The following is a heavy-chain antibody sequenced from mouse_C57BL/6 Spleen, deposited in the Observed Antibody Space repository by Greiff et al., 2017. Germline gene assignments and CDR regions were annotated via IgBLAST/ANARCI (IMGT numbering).Heavy chain of an antibody. V-gene: IGHV1-42*01. J-gene: IGHJ2*01. CDR2: INPSTGGT. Sequence: EVKVVESGPELVKPGASVKISCKASGYSFTGYYMNWVKQSPEKSLEWIGEINPSTGGTTYNQKFKAKATLTVDKSSSTAYMQLKSLTSEDSAVYYCARSDTTVVYFDYWGQGTTLTVSS. CDR1: GYSFTGYY. D-gene: IGHD1-1*01. CDR3: ARSDTTVVYFDY.